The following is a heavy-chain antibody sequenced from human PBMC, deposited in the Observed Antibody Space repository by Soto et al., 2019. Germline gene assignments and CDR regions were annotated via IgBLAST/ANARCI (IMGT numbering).Heavy chain of an antibody. J-gene: IGHJ5*02. CDR3: AMRRWIQLYNWFDA. V-gene: IGHV1-3*01. CDR1: GYTFTSYA. CDR2: INAGNGNT. D-gene: IGHD5-18*01. Sequence: GASVKVSCKASGYTFTSYAMHWVGQAPGQRLEWMGWINAGNGNTKYSQKFQGRVTITRDTSASTAYMELSSLRSEDTAVYYCAMRRWIQLYNWFDAWGQGTPVTGSS.